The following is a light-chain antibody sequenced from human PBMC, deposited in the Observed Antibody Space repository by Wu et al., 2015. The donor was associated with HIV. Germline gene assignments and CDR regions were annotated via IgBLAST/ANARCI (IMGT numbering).Light chain of an antibody. V-gene: IGKV1-5*03. CDR3: QQYYSTRWT. J-gene: IGKJ1*01. Sequence: DIQMTQSPSTLFASVGDRVTITCRASQSISSWLAWYQQRPGKAPKLLIYKASSLESGVPSRFSGSGSGTDYTLTISSLQPEDSATYYCQQYYSTRWTFGQGTKVEIK. CDR2: KAS. CDR1: QSISSW.